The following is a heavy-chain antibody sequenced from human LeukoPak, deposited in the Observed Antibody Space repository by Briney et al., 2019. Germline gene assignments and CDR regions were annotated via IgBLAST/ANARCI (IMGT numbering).Heavy chain of an antibody. CDR1: GGSFSGYY. Sequence: PSETLSLTCAVYGGSFSGYYWSWVRQAPGKGLEWVSAISGSGGSTYYADSVKGRFTISRDNSKNTLYLQMNSLRAEDTAVYYCAKTVGYSKHIFDYWGQGTLVTVSS. CDR3: AKTVGYSKHIFDY. CDR2: ISGSGGST. D-gene: IGHD3-22*01. V-gene: IGHV3-23*01. J-gene: IGHJ4*02.